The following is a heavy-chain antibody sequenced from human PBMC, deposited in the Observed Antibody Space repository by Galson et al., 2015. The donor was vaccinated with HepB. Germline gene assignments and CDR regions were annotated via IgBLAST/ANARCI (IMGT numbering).Heavy chain of an antibody. D-gene: IGHD3-10*01. CDR3: ARGLRNSGSRITMVRAKKEGGPRSDY. CDR1: GGSFSGYY. J-gene: IGHJ4*02. CDR2: INHSGST. V-gene: IGHV4-34*01. Sequence: LSLTCAVYGGSFSGYYWSWIRQPPGKGLEWIGEINHSGSTNYNPSLKSRVTISVDTSQNQFSLKLSSVTAADTAVYYCARGLRNSGSRITMVRAKKEGGPRSDYWGQGTLVTVSS.